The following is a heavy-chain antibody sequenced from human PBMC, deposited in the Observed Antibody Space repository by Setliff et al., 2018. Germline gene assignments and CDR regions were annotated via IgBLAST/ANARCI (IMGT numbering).Heavy chain of an antibody. J-gene: IGHJ4*02. CDR3: ARLSYYGSGSYYDFDS. CDR1: GYSISSGYY. Sequence: SETLSLTCAVSGYSISSGYYWGWIRQPPGKGLEWIGSIFHSGSTYYSPSLKSRVTISVDTSKNQFSLKLTSVTAADTAVYYCARLSYYGSGSYYDFDSWGQGTLVTVSS. D-gene: IGHD3-10*01. V-gene: IGHV4-38-2*01. CDR2: IFHSGST.